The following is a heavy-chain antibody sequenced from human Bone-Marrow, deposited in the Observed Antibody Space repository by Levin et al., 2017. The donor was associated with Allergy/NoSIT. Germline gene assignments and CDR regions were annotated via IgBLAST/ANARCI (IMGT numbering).Heavy chain of an antibody. D-gene: IGHD6-13*01. Sequence: GGSLRLSCAASGFTFTNYWMHWVRQLPGKGLVWVACISDDGKTTTYAGSVKGRITISRDNAENTLSLQLNSLRAEDTAVYYCARGGHRIAAGAHFDYWGQGTLATVSS. J-gene: IGHJ4*02. V-gene: IGHV3-74*03. CDR3: ARGGHRIAAGAHFDY. CDR2: ISDDGKTT. CDR1: GFTFTNYW.